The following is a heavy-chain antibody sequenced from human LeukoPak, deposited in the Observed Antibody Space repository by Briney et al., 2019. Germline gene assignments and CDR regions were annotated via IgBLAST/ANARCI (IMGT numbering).Heavy chain of an antibody. CDR3: ARDALRYCSSTSCYKGH. D-gene: IGHD2-2*02. Sequence: GGSLRLSCAASGFTFSSYGMHWVRQAPGKGLEWVAVMWYDGSNKYYADSVKGRFTISRDNSKNTLYLQMNSLRAEDTAVYYCARDALRYCSSTSCYKGHWGQGTLVTVSS. J-gene: IGHJ4*02. V-gene: IGHV3-33*01. CDR2: MWYDGSNK. CDR1: GFTFSSYG.